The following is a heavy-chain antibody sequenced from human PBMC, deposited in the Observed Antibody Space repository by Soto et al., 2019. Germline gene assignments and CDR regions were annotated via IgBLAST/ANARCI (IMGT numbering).Heavy chain of an antibody. CDR1: GFTFSSYA. CDR3: ARDYDY. V-gene: IGHV3-30*01. CDR2: ISYDGSNK. J-gene: IGHJ4*02. Sequence: QVQLVESGGGVVQPGRSLRLSCAASGFTFSSYAMHWVCQAPGKGLEWVAVISYDGSNKYYADSVKGRFTISRDNSKNTLYLQMNSLRAEDTAVYYCARDYDYWGQGTLVTVSS.